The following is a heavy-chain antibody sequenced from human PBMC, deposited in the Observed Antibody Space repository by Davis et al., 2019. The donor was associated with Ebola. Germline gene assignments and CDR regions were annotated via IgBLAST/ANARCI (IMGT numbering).Heavy chain of an antibody. CDR1: GYSFTSYW. D-gene: IGHD3-3*01. CDR3: ARQFRRRLRFLEWLGKGDYFDY. Sequence: GESLKISCKGSGYSFTSYWIGWVRQMPGKGLEWMGIIYPGDSDTRYSPSFQGQVTISADKSISTAYLQWSSLKASDTAMYYCARQFRRRLRFLEWLGKGDYFDYWGQGTLVTVSS. CDR2: IYPGDSDT. J-gene: IGHJ4*02. V-gene: IGHV5-51*01.